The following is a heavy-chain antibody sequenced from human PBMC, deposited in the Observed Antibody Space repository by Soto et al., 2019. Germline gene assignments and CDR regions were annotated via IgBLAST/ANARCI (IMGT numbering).Heavy chain of an antibody. D-gene: IGHD1-26*01. Sequence: QGLERKGWMNPNSGNTGYAQKFRGRVTMTRNTSISTAYMELSSLRSEDTAVYYCARDQTGSYPYNWFDPWGQGTLVTVSS. J-gene: IGHJ5*02. CDR3: ARDQTGSYPYNWFDP. CDR2: MNPNSGNT. V-gene: IGHV1-8*01.